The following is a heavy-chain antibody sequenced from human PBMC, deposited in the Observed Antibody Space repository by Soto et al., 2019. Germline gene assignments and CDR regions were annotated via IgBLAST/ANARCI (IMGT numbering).Heavy chain of an antibody. CDR1: GGTFSSYA. D-gene: IGHD5-12*01. CDR3: AREGSGYNF. V-gene: IGHV1-69*13. Sequence: SVKVSCKASGGTFSSYAISWVRQAPGQGLEWMGGIVPVFGRPNYAQRFRGRLTITADESTSTGYMELISLRSDDTAVYYCAREGSGYNFWGQGTQVTVSS. J-gene: IGHJ4*02. CDR2: IVPVFGRP.